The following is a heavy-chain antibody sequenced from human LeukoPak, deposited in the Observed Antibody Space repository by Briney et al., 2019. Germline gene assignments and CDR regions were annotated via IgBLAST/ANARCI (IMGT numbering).Heavy chain of an antibody. V-gene: IGHV3-74*01. Sequence: GGSLRLSCAASGFTFSSYWMHWVRQGPGKGLVWVSRIKTDGSATSYADSVKGRFTISRDNAKNTLHLQMNSLRAEDTAVYYCVREGDAFDIWGQGTMVTVSS. CDR1: GFTFSSYW. J-gene: IGHJ3*02. CDR2: IKTDGSAT. CDR3: VREGDAFDI.